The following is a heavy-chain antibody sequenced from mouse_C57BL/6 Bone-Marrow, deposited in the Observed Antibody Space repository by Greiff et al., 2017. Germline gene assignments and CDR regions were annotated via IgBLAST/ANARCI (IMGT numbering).Heavy chain of an antibody. CDR1: GFNIQDDY. CDR3: TTTLRPFAY. CDR2: IDPENGDT. Sequence: EVQLQQSGAELVRPGASVKLSCTASGFNIQDDYMHWVQQRPEQGLEWIGWIDPENGDTEYASKFQGKATITADTSSNTAYLQLSSLTSEDTAVYYCTTTLRPFAYWGQGTQVTVSA. V-gene: IGHV14-4*01. J-gene: IGHJ3*01. D-gene: IGHD1-1*01.